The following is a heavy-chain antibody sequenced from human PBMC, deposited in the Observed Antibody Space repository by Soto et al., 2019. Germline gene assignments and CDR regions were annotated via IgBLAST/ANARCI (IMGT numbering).Heavy chain of an antibody. CDR3: ARRAYDSSGYPTFDY. Sequence: EVQLVQSGAEVKKPGESLRISCKGSGYSFTSYWISWVRQMPGKGLEWMGRIDLSDSYTNYSPSFQGHVTISADKSISTAYLQWSSLKASDTAMYYCARRAYDSSGYPTFDYWGQGTLVTVSS. D-gene: IGHD3-22*01. CDR1: GYSFTSYW. CDR2: IDLSDSYT. V-gene: IGHV5-10-1*01. J-gene: IGHJ4*02.